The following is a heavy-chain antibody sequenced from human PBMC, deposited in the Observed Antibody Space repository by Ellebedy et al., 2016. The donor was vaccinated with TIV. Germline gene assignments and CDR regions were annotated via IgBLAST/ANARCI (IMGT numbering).Heavy chain of an antibody. CDR1: GFTVSSSS. D-gene: IGHD3-10*01. Sequence: GGSLRLSCAASGFTVSSSSMTWVRQAPGKGLQWVSIIYTTGVTRYADSVRGRFTISRDNAKHSLYLEMSSLRVEDTAVYYCARLADLWFGEIFDWGQGTLVTVSS. J-gene: IGHJ4*02. V-gene: IGHV3-53*01. CDR2: IYTTGVT. CDR3: ARLADLWFGEIFD.